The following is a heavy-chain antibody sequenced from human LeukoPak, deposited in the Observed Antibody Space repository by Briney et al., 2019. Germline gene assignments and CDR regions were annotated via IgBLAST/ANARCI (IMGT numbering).Heavy chain of an antibody. D-gene: IGHD3-10*01. Sequence: QAGGSLRLSCAASGFTFSRHALTWVRQAPGKGLEWVSGISGSGGSTDYADSVKGRFTMSRDNSKNTLYLQMNSLRAEDTAVYYCALNMVRGQIFDYWGQGTLVTASS. V-gene: IGHV3-23*01. J-gene: IGHJ4*02. CDR1: GFTFSRHA. CDR3: ALNMVRGQIFDY. CDR2: ISGSGGST.